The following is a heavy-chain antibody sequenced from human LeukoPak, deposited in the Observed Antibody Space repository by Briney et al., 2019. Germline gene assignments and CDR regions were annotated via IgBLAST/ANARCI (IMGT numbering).Heavy chain of an antibody. Sequence: SETLSLTCAVYGGSFSGYYWSWIRKPPGKGLEWIGEINHSASTNYNPSLKSRVTISVDTSKNQFSLRLSSVTAADTAVYYCARQGRIQRFDYWGQGTLVTVSS. V-gene: IGHV4-34*01. CDR1: GGSFSGYY. D-gene: IGHD1-14*01. CDR2: INHSAST. J-gene: IGHJ4*02. CDR3: ARQGRIQRFDY.